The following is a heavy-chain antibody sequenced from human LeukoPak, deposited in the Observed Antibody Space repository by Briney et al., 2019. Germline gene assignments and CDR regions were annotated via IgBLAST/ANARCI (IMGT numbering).Heavy chain of an antibody. V-gene: IGHV4/OR15-8*01. Sequence: SETLSLTCDVSGGSIDSTNWWNWVRQPPGKGLEWIGEIHHDGRINYNPSLKSRVTLSVDKSKNQFSLRLNSVTAADTAMYYCARSHDHLWGNYPDYWGQGTLVTASS. J-gene: IGHJ4*02. CDR2: IHHDGRI. CDR3: ARSHDHLWGNYPDY. CDR1: GGSIDSTNW. D-gene: IGHD3-16*02.